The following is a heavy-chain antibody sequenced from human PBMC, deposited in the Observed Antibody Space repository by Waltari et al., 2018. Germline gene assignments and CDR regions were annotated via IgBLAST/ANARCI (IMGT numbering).Heavy chain of an antibody. CDR1: GGPFSSYA. CDR2: IIPSFGTA. J-gene: IGHJ3*02. D-gene: IGHD3-22*01. CDR3: ARTHDSSGYYYGPFDI. V-gene: IGHV1-69*05. Sequence: QVQLVQSGAEVTKPGSSVKVSCKASGGPFSSYAIRWLRQAPGQGLEWMGGIIPSFGTANYAQKFQGRVTITTDESTSTAYMELSSLRSEDTAVYYCARTHDSSGYYYGPFDIWGQGTMVTVSS.